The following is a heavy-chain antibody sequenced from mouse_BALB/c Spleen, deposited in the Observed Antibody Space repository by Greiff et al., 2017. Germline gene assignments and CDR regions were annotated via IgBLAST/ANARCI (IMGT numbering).Heavy chain of an antibody. Sequence: EVMLVESGGGLVKPGGSLKLSCAASGSTFSSYAMSWVRQSPEKGLEWVAEIRSGGGYTDYPDTVTGRFTITRDNAENTLYLEMSSLRSEDTAMYSCESGGNGSSCGAALDYWGQGTTLTVAS. CDR3: ESGGNGSSCGAALDY. CDR2: IRSGGGYT. V-gene: IGHV5-9-4*01. D-gene: IGHD1-1*01. CDR1: GSTFSSYA. J-gene: IGHJ4*01.